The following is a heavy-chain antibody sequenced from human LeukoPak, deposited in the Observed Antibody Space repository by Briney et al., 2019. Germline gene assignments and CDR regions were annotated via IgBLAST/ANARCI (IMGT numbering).Heavy chain of an antibody. CDR1: GFTVSSNY. CDR3: ARDLHGSGSLDY. V-gene: IGHV3-66*02. CDR2: IYSGGST. D-gene: IGHD3-10*01. J-gene: IGHJ4*02. Sequence: PGGSLRLSCAASGFTVSSNYMSWVRQAPGKGLEWVLVIYSGGSTYYADSVKGRFTISRDNSKNTLYLQMNSLRAEDTAVYYCARDLHGSGSLDYWGQGTLVTVSS.